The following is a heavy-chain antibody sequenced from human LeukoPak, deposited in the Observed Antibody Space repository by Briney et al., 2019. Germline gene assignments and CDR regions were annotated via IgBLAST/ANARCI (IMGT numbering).Heavy chain of an antibody. CDR3: ARDSGDSSGYYQYYFDY. CDR2: IYYSGST. J-gene: IGHJ4*02. D-gene: IGHD3-22*01. V-gene: IGHV4-59*01. CDR1: GGSISGYY. Sequence: SETLSLTCSVSGGSISGYYWTWIRQPPGKGLEWIGYIYYSGSTNYNPSLKSRVTISVDTSKNQFSLKLSSVTAADTAVYYCARDSGDSSGYYQYYFDYWGQGTLVTVSS.